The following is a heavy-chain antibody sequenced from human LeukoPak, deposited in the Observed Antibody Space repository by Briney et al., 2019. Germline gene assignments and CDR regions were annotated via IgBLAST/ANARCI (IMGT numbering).Heavy chain of an antibody. CDR2: ISAYNGNT. CDR1: GYTFTSYG. V-gene: IGHV1-18*01. D-gene: IGHD5-24*01. Sequence: ASVKVSCKASGYTFTSYGISWVRQAPGQGLEWMGWISAYNGNTNYAQKLQGRVTMTTDTSTSTAYMELRSLRSDDTAVYYCAKGEMAIIGRGYYYMDVWGKGTTVTVSS. J-gene: IGHJ6*03. CDR3: AKGEMAIIGRGYYYMDV.